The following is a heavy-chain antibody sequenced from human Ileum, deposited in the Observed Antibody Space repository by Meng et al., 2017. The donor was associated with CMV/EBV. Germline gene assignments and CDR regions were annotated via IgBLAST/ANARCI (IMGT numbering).Heavy chain of an antibody. J-gene: IGHJ4*02. D-gene: IGHD3-9*01. CDR2: IYYTGAT. CDR1: GGSISNYY. Sequence: SETLSLTCTVSGGSISNYYWSWNRQPPGKGLEHIGYIYYTGATNYIPSLRSRVTISLDTPKNQVPLHLRSVTAADTAVYSGPRMSYDVLTGYEPFHYWGQGTLVTVSS. V-gene: IGHV4-59*01. CDR3: PRMSYDVLTGYEPFHY.